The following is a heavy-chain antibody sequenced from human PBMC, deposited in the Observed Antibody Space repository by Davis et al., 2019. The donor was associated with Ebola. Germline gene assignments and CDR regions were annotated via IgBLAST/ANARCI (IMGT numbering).Heavy chain of an antibody. CDR1: GGTFSSYT. CDR2: IIPILGIA. D-gene: IGHD6-19*01. J-gene: IGHJ4*02. Sequence: SVKVSCKASGGTFSSYTISWVRQAPGQGLEWMGRIIPILGIANYAQKFQGRVTITADKSTSTAYMELSRLRSDDTAVYYCASVTGVFGFYFDYWGQGSLVTVSS. CDR3: ASVTGVFGFYFDY. V-gene: IGHV1-69*02.